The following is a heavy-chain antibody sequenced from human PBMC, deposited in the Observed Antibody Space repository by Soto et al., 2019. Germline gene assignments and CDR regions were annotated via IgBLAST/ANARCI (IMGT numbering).Heavy chain of an antibody. CDR3: ARTYHDYVWGTYPLDS. V-gene: IGHV3-48*01. D-gene: IGHD3-16*02. J-gene: IGHJ4*02. CDR1: GFAFSDYS. Sequence: EVQLKESGGGLVRPGGSLRLSCAASGFAFSDYSMNWVCQSPGKGLEWLSYIKNSSSTIYYADSVKGRFTISRDNAKNLVFLHMASLRAEDTALYYCARTYHDYVWGTYPLDSWGPGTLVTVSS. CDR2: IKNSSSTI.